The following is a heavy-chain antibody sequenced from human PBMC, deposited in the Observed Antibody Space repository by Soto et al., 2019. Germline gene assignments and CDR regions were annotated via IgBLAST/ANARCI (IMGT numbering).Heavy chain of an antibody. CDR2: INAGNGNT. V-gene: IGHV1-3*01. D-gene: IGHD5-18*01. CDR3: TRDSGYNYGSPGIDY. J-gene: IGHJ4*02. CDR1: GYTFTSYA. Sequence: ASVKVSCKASGYTFTSYAMHWVRQAPGQRLEWMGWINAGNGNTKYSQKFQGRFTISRDNAKNSLYLQMNSLRDDDTAVYYCTRDSGYNYGSPGIDYWGPGTLVTVAS.